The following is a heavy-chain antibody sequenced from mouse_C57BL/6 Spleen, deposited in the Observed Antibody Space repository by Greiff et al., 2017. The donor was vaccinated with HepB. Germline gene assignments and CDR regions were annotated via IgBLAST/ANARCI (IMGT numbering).Heavy chain of an antibody. D-gene: IGHD1-1*01. CDR3: ARAYGSSYSYYAMDY. CDR2: IDPSDSYT. Sequence: QVQLQQPGAELVMPGASVKLSCKASGYTFTSYWMHWVKQRPGQGLEWIGEIDPSDSYTNYNQKFKGKSTLTVDKSSSTAYMQLSSLTSEDSAVYYCARAYGSSYSYYAMDYWGQGTSVTVSS. CDR1: GYTFTSYW. V-gene: IGHV1-69*01. J-gene: IGHJ4*01.